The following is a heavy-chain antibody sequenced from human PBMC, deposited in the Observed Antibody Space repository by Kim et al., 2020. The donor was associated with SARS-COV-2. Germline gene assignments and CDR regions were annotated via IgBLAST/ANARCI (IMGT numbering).Heavy chain of an antibody. CDR2: IIPIFGTA. Sequence: SVKVSCKASGGTFSSYAISWVRQAPGQGLEWMGGIIPIFGTANYAQKFQGRVTITADESTSTAYMELSSLRSEDTAVYYCARARRVVAATVYYGMDVWGQGTTVTVSS. D-gene: IGHD2-15*01. CDR1: GGTFSSYA. J-gene: IGHJ6*02. CDR3: ARARRVVAATVYYGMDV. V-gene: IGHV1-69*13.